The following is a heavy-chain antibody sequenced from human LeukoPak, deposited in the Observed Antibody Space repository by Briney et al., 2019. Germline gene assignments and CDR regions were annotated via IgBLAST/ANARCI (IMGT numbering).Heavy chain of an antibody. CDR1: GFTFSSYW. V-gene: IGHV3-7*01. D-gene: IGHD5-12*01. J-gene: IGHJ4*02. Sequence: PGGSLRLSCAASGFTFSSYWMSWVRQAPGKGVEWVANIKQDGSEKYYVDSVKGRFTISRDNAKNSLYLQMNSLRAEDTAVYYCARDHVATITAPFDYWGQGTLVTVSS. CDR3: ARDHVATITAPFDY. CDR2: IKQDGSEK.